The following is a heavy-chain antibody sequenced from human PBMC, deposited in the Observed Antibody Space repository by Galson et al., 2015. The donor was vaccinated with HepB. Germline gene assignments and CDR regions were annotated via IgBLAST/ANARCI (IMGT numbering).Heavy chain of an antibody. J-gene: IGHJ4*02. D-gene: IGHD6-13*01. Sequence: SGGTFSSYAISWVRQAPGQGLEWMGRIIPILGIANYAQKFQGRVTITADKSTSTAYMELSSLRSEDTAVYYCARDQIAAAGFFDYWGRGTLVTVSS. CDR3: ARDQIAAAGFFDY. CDR1: GGTFSSYA. CDR2: IIPILGIA. V-gene: IGHV1-69*04.